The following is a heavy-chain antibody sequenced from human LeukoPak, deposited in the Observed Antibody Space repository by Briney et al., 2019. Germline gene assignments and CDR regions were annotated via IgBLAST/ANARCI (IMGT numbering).Heavy chain of an antibody. D-gene: IGHD2-8*02. CDR3: TKDGSWSCTD. V-gene: IGHV3-30*02. CDR1: GFTFSSSA. J-gene: IGHJ4*02. CDR2: IAHHGNNK. Sequence: GGSLRLSCGASGFTFSSSAMHWVRQGPGKGLEWVAYIAHHGNNKYYADSVKGRFTISRDNSKGSLYLQMNSLRADDTAVYYCTKDGSWSCTDWGQGTLVRVSS.